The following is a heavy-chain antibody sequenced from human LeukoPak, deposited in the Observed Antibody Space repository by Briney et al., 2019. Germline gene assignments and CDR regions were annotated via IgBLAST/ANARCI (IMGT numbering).Heavy chain of an antibody. Sequence: PGGSLRLSCAASGFTFSSYAMHWVRQAPGKGLEYVSAISSNGGSTYYANSVKGRFTISRDNAKNSLYLQMNSLRDEDTAVYYCARVRAYSSAQGIDYWGQGTLVTVSS. CDR3: ARVRAYSSAQGIDY. V-gene: IGHV3-64*01. CDR2: ISSNGGST. J-gene: IGHJ4*02. CDR1: GFTFSSYA. D-gene: IGHD6-25*01.